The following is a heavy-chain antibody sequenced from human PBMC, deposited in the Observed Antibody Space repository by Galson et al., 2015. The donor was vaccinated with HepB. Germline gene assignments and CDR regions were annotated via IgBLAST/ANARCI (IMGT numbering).Heavy chain of an antibody. CDR1: GFTFSSYS. CDR3: ARDCGYWSGSAWYPGAYFDH. J-gene: IGHJ4*02. CDR2: ISSSSSTI. V-gene: IGHV3-48*01. Sequence: SLRLSCATSGFTFSSYSMNWVRQAPGKGLEWVSYISSSSSTIYYADSVKGRFTISRDNAKNSLHLQMDSLTAEDTAVYYCARDCGYWSGSAWYPGAYFDHFGQGTLVTVSS. D-gene: IGHD3-3*01.